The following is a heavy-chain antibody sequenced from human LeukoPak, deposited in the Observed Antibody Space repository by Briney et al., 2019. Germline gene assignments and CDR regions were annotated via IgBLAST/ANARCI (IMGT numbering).Heavy chain of an antibody. CDR1: GFTFSSYA. CDR3: ARDRGYCSSTSCCVIGFDY. D-gene: IGHD2-2*03. J-gene: IGHJ4*02. Sequence: PGGSLRLSCAASGFTFSSYAMHWVRQAPGKGLEWVAVISYDGSNKYYADSVKGRFTISRDNSKNTLYLQMNSLRAEDTAVYYCARDRGYCSSTSCCVIGFDYWGQGTLVTVSS. CDR2: ISYDGSNK. V-gene: IGHV3-30-3*01.